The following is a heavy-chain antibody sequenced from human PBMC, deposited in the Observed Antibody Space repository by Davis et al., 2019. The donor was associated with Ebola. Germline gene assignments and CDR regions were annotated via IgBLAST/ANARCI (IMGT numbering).Heavy chain of an antibody. CDR2: ISSSSSYI. V-gene: IGHV3-21*01. CDR1: GFTFSSYS. D-gene: IGHD3-10*01. J-gene: IGHJ4*02. Sequence: GESLKISCAASGFTFSSYSMNWVRRAPGKGLEWVSSISSSSSYIYYADSVKGRFTISRDNAKNSLYLQMNSLRAEDTAVYYCARDPYYYGSGSFDYWGQGTLVTVSS. CDR3: ARDPYYYGSGSFDY.